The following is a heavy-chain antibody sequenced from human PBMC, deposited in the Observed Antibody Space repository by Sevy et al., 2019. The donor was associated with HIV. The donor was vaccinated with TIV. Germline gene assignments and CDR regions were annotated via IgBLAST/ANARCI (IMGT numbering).Heavy chain of an antibody. D-gene: IGHD3-22*01. CDR2: ISSSGSSI. CDR1: GFTFSSYD. Sequence: GGSLRLSCAGSGFTFSSYDMNWVRQAPGKGLEWISKISSSGSSIYYADSVKGRFTIARDNAKNQLNLQMNSLRAEDTALYYWARNGGAYDTGFDPWGQGTLVTVSS. V-gene: IGHV3-48*03. CDR3: ARNGGAYDTGFDP. J-gene: IGHJ5*02.